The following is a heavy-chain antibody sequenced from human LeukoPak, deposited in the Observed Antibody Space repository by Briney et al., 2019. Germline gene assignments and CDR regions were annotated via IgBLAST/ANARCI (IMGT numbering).Heavy chain of an antibody. Sequence: SETLSLTCTVFGGSISSYYWSWIRQPPGKGLEWIGYIHYSGSTNYNPSLKSRVTISVDTSKNQFSLKLSSVTAADTAVYYCARGNWNDALFDYWGQGTLVTVSS. CDR3: ARGNWNDALFDY. V-gene: IGHV4-59*01. CDR2: IHYSGST. D-gene: IGHD1-1*01. CDR1: GGSISSYY. J-gene: IGHJ4*02.